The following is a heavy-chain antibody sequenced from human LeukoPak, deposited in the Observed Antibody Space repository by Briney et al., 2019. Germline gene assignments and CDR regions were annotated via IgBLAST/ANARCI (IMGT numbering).Heavy chain of an antibody. D-gene: IGHD2-8*02. J-gene: IGHJ3*02. CDR2: IYPDDSDT. V-gene: IGHV5-51*01. Sequence: KFGESLKISCKGSGYRFNNYWIGWVRQMPGKGLEWMGIIYPDDSDTRYSPSFQGHVTISVDKSTSSAYVQWSSLKASDTAMYYCARPWWDNDSAFDIWGQGTMVTVSS. CDR3: ARPWWDNDSAFDI. CDR1: GYRFNNYW.